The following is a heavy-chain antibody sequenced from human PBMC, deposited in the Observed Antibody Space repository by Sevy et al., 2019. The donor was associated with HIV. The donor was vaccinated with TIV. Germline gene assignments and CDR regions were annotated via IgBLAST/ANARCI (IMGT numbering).Heavy chain of an antibody. CDR3: AKESGSYYDFWSGHDAFDI. V-gene: IGHV3-30*18. D-gene: IGHD3-3*01. J-gene: IGHJ3*02. CDR2: ISYDGSSK. Sequence: GGSLRLSCAASGFNFSSYGMHWVRQAPGKGLEWVAVISYDGSSKYYAESVKGRFTISRVNSKNTLYLQISSLRAEDTAVYYCAKESGSYYDFWSGHDAFDIWGQGTMVTVSS. CDR1: GFNFSSYG.